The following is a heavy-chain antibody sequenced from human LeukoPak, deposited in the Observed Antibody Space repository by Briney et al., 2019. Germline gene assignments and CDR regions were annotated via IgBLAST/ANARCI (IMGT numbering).Heavy chain of an antibody. J-gene: IGHJ4*02. CDR1: GFTFSSYA. CDR2: ISYDGSNK. CDR3: ARDRYGDYGDFDY. Sequence: GGSLRLSCAASGFTFSSYAMHWVRQAPGKGLEWVAVISYDGSNKYYADSVKGRFTISRDNSKNTLYLQMNSLRAEDTAVYYCARDRYGDYGDFDYWGQGTLVTVSS. D-gene: IGHD4-17*01. V-gene: IGHV3-30*04.